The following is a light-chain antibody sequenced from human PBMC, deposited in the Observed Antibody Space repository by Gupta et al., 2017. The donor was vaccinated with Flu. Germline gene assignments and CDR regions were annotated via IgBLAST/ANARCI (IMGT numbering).Light chain of an antibody. CDR2: DAS. CDR1: QSVSSY. Sequence: ESVLTPSPATLSLSPGERVTLSCRASQSVSSYLAWYQQKPGQAPRLLIYDASNRATGIPARFSGSGSGTDFTLTISSLEPEDFAVYYCQQRSNWPLTFGGGTKVEIK. V-gene: IGKV3-11*01. J-gene: IGKJ4*01. CDR3: QQRSNWPLT.